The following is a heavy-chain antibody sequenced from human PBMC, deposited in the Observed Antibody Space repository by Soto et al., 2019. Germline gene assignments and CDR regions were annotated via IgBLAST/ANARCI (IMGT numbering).Heavy chain of an antibody. CDR2: INAGNGNT. Sequence: GASVKVSCKASGYTFTSYAMHWVRQAPGQRLEWMGWINAGNGNTKYSQKFQGRVTITRDTSASTAYMELSSLRSEDTAVYYCARLRLLWFGESPLYFDYWGQGTLVTVSS. V-gene: IGHV1-3*01. J-gene: IGHJ4*02. D-gene: IGHD3-10*01. CDR3: ARLRLLWFGESPLYFDY. CDR1: GYTFTSYA.